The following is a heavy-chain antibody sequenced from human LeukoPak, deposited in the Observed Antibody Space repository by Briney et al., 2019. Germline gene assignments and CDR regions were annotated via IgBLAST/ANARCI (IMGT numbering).Heavy chain of an antibody. CDR2: ISYDGSNK. V-gene: IGHV3-30-3*01. D-gene: IGHD4-17*01. Sequence: PGGSLRLSCAAFGFTFSSYAMHWVRQAPGKGLEWVAVISYDGSNKYYADSVKGRFTISRDNSKNTLYLQMNSLRAEDTAVYYCARPRGIYGDFLVYWGQGTLVTVSS. CDR1: GFTFSSYA. J-gene: IGHJ4*02. CDR3: ARPRGIYGDFLVY.